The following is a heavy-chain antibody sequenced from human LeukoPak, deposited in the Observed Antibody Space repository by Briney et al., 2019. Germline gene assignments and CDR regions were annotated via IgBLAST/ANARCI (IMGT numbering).Heavy chain of an antibody. CDR2: IKKDGSEK. J-gene: IGHJ4*02. D-gene: IGHD3-16*01. CDR3: VRDQGGAVSY. CDR1: GFTFSSYW. V-gene: IGHV3-7*01. Sequence: GGSLRLSCAASGFTFSSYWMSWVRQAPGKGLEWVANIKKDGSEKYYVDAVKGRFTISRDNAKTSLYLQMNSLRAEDTAVYYCVRDQGGAVSYWGQGTLVTVSS.